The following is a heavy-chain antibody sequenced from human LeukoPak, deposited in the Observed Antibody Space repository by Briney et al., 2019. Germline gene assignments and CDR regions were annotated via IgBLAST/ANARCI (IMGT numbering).Heavy chain of an antibody. D-gene: IGHD6-19*01. J-gene: IGHJ4*02. CDR1: GGSISSSSYY. Sequence: PSETLSLTCTVSGGSISSSSYYWGWIRQPPGKGLEWIGCIYYSGSTYYNPSLKSRVTISVDTSKNQFSLKLSSVTAADTAVYYCARRAGTGYSSGLVDYWGQGTLVTVSS. CDR2: IYYSGST. V-gene: IGHV4-39*01. CDR3: ARRAGTGYSSGLVDY.